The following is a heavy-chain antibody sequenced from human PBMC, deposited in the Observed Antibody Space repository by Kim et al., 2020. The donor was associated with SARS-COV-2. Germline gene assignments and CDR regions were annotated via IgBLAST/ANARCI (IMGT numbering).Heavy chain of an antibody. V-gene: IGHV1-46*01. Sequence: ASVKVSCKASGYTFTSYYMHWVRQAPGQGLEWMGIINPSGGSTSYAQKFQGRVTMTRDTSTSTVYMELSSLRSEDTAVYYCARDRRVRSMVRGVMGGMDVWGQGTTVTVSS. D-gene: IGHD3-10*01. CDR2: INPSGGST. J-gene: IGHJ6*02. CDR1: GYTFTSYY. CDR3: ARDRRVRSMVRGVMGGMDV.